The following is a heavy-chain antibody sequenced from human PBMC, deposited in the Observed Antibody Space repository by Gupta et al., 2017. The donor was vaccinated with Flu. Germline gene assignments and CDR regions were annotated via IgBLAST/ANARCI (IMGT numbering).Heavy chain of an antibody. D-gene: IGHD1-20*01. CDR3: ASSGITGVGKRDY. V-gene: IGHV3-74*01. Sequence: EVQLVESGGGLVQPGGSLRLSCAASGFFFSGYWMHWVRQAPGKGLMWVSRINSDGSSTSYADSVKGRFTIFRDNAKNTLYLQMSSVRAEDTAVYFCASSGITGVGKRDYWGQGTLVTVSS. J-gene: IGHJ4*02. CDR2: INSDGSST. CDR1: GFFFSGYW.